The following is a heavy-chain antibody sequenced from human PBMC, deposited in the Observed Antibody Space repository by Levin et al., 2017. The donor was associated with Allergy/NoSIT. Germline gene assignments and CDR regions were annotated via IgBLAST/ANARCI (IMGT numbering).Heavy chain of an antibody. Sequence: SETLSLTCAVYGGSFSGYYWSWIRQPPGKGLEWIGEINHSGSTNYNPSLKSRVTISVDTSKNQFSLKLSSVTAADTAVYYCAREAAPEYQLLNYYYYYMDVWGKGTTVTVSS. D-gene: IGHD2-2*01. J-gene: IGHJ6*03. V-gene: IGHV4-34*01. CDR2: INHSGST. CDR1: GGSFSGYY. CDR3: AREAAPEYQLLNYYYYYMDV.